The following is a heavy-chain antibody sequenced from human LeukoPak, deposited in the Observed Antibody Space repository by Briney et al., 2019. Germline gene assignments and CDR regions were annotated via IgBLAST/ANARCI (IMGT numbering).Heavy chain of an antibody. CDR3: ARDLLGSYDFWSGYPETSP. CDR1: GYTFTGYY. J-gene: IGHJ5*02. V-gene: IGHV1-2*02. D-gene: IGHD3-3*01. CDR2: INPNSGGT. Sequence: ASVKVSCKASGYTFTGYYMHWVRQAPGQGLEWMGWINPNSGGTNYAQKFQGRVTMTRDTSISTAYMELSRLRSDDTAVYCCARDLLGSYDFWSGYPETSPWGQGTLVTVSS.